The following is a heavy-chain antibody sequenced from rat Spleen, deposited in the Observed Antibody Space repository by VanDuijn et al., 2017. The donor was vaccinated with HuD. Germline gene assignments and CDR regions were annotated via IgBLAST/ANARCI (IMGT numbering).Heavy chain of an antibody. J-gene: IGHJ4*01. CDR3: AMSVYYSSYTRLMDA. CDR2: ISYSGST. V-gene: IGHV3-1*01. D-gene: IGHD1-2*01. Sequence: EVQLQESGPGLVKPSQSLSLTCSVTGYSITSHYWGWIRKFPGNKMEWIGHISYSGSTTYNPSLKSPISINRDTSKNQFFLQVNSVTTEDTATYYWAMSVYYSSYTRLMDAWGQGASVTVSS. CDR1: GYSITSHY.